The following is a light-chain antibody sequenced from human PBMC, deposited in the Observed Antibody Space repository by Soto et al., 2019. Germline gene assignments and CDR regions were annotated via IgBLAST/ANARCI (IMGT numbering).Light chain of an antibody. J-gene: IGKJ1*01. CDR3: QQYGNSRWT. CDR1: QSVSSSY. Sequence: EIVLTQSPVTLSLSPGERATLSCRASQSVSSSYLAWYQQTPGQAPRLLIYGTSNRATGIPDRFSGSGSGTDFTLPISRLEPEDFAVYYCQQYGNSRWTFGQGTKVDIK. V-gene: IGKV3-20*01. CDR2: GTS.